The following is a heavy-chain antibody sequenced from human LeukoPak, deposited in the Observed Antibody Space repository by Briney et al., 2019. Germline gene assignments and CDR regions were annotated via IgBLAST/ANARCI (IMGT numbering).Heavy chain of an antibody. J-gene: IGHJ4*02. D-gene: IGHD3-22*01. V-gene: IGHV1-69*13. CDR2: IIPIFGTA. Sequence: SVKVSCKASGGTFSSYAISWVRQAPGQGLEWMGGIIPIFGTANYAQKFQGRVTITADESTSTAYMELSSLRAEDTAVYYCARGGDSSGYYYYWGQGTLVTVSS. CDR1: GGTFSSYA. CDR3: ARGGDSSGYYYY.